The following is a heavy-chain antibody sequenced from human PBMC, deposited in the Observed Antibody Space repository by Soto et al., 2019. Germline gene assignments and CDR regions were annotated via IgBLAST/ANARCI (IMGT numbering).Heavy chain of an antibody. CDR3: AKGKLGYCSGGSCFHDAFDI. CDR2: ISGSGGST. V-gene: IGHV3-23*01. Sequence: GGSLRLSCAASGFTFSSYAMSWVRQAPGKGLEWVSAISGSGGSTYYADSVKGRFTISRDNSKNTLYLQMNSLRAEDTAVYYCAKGKLGYCSGGSCFHDAFDIWGQGTMVTVSS. CDR1: GFTFSSYA. D-gene: IGHD2-15*01. J-gene: IGHJ3*02.